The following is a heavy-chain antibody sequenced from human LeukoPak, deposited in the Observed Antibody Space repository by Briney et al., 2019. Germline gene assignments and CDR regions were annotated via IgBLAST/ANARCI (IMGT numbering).Heavy chain of an antibody. CDR3: AKDRGSIVGATSFDY. D-gene: IGHD1-26*01. J-gene: IGHJ4*02. CDR2: ISGSGGST. CDR1: GFTFSSYA. V-gene: IGHV3-23*01. Sequence: GASLRLSCAASGFTFSSYAMSWVRQAPGKGLEWVSAISGSGGSTYYADSVKGRFTISRDNSKNTLYLQMNSLRAEDTAVYYCAKDRGSIVGATSFDYWGQGTLVTVSS.